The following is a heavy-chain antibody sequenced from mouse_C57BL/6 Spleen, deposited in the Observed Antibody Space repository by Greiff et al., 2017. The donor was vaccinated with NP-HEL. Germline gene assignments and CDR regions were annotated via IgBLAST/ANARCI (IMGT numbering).Heavy chain of an antibody. V-gene: IGHV1-80*01. CDR1: GYAFSSYW. J-gene: IGHJ1*03. CDR2: IYPGDGDT. Sequence: QVQLQQSGAELVKPGASVKISCKASGYAFSSYWMNWVKQRPGKGLEWIGQIYPGDGDTNYNGKFKGKATLTADKSSSTAYMQLSSLTSEDSAVYFCALYGSSPWYFDVWGTGTTVTVSS. CDR3: ALYGSSPWYFDV. D-gene: IGHD1-1*01.